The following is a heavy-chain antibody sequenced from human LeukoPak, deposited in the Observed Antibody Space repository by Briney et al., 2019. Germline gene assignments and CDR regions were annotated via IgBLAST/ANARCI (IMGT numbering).Heavy chain of an antibody. CDR2: ISSSSSTI. CDR3: ARDYYDSSGYYYFDY. Sequence: GGSLRLSCAASGFTFSIYSMNWVRQAPGKGLEWVSYISSSSSTIHYADSVKGRFTISRDNAKNSLYLQMNSLRAEDTVVYYCARDYYDSSGYYYFDYWGQGTLLTVSS. CDR1: GFTFSIYS. D-gene: IGHD3-22*01. J-gene: IGHJ4*02. V-gene: IGHV3-48*01.